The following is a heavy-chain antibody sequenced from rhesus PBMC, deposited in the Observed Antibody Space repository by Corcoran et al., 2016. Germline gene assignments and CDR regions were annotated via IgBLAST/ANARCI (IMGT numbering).Heavy chain of an antibody. D-gene: IGHD6-31*01. CDR3: ARGWYSSGCLGY. CDR2: SDGRSTST. V-gene: IGHV4S10*01. J-gene: IGHJ4*01. Sequence: QVQLQESGPGVVKPSETLSLPCAVSGGSISDSYRWSWIRQPPGKGLEGIGYSDGRSTSTNNNPPLKSRVNISKDTSKNQFALKLSSVTAADTAGYYCARGWYSSGCLGYWGQGVLVTVSS. CDR1: GGSISDSYR.